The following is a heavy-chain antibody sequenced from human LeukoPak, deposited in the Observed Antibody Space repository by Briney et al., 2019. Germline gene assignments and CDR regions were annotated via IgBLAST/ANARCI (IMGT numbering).Heavy chain of an antibody. CDR2: IKQDGSEK. CDR3: ARDGGYYYGSGRELGDY. Sequence: PGGSLRLSCAASGFTFSSYWMSWVRQAPGKGLEWVANIKQDGSEKYYVDSVKGRFTISRDNAKNSLNLQMNSLRAEDTAVYYCARDGGYYYGSGRELGDYWGQGTLVTVSS. D-gene: IGHD3-10*01. J-gene: IGHJ4*02. CDR1: GFTFSSYW. V-gene: IGHV3-7*01.